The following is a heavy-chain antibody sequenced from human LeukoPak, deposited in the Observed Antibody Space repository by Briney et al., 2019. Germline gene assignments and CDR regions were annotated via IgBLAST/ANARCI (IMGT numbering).Heavy chain of an antibody. V-gene: IGHV3-74*01. Sequence: GGSLRLSCAASGFIFSIYWMHWVRQAPGKGLVWVSRINTDGSSTAYAASVKGRFTISRDNTKNILYLQMNSLSAEGTALYYCARERVGSDYYGLDIWGQGTTVSVSS. CDR2: INTDGSST. J-gene: IGHJ6*02. CDR3: ARERVGSDYYGLDI. CDR1: GFIFSIYW. D-gene: IGHD6-25*01.